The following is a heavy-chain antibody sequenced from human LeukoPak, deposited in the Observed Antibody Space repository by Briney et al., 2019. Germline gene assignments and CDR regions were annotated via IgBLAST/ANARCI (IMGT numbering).Heavy chain of an antibody. CDR3: AKSEKATPPRGP. Sequence: PGGSLILSCAASGFTFSNYGMHRVRQAPGKGLEWVAVISYDGSNKYYADSVKGRFTISRDNSKNTLYLQMNSLRAEDTAVYYCAKSEKATPPRGPRGQGTLVTVSS. CDR1: GFTFSNYG. V-gene: IGHV3-30*18. J-gene: IGHJ5*02. CDR2: ISYDGSNK. D-gene: IGHD5-24*01.